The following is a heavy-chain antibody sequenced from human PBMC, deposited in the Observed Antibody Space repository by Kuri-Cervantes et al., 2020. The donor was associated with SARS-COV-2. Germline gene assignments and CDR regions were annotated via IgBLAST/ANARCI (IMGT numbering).Heavy chain of an antibody. CDR1: GGTFSSYA. J-gene: IGHJ6*03. CDR3: ALGYWGSGYPRYYYYMDV. D-gene: IGHD3-22*01. CDR2: IIPIFGTP. V-gene: IGHV1-69*13. Sequence: SVKVSCKASGGTFSSYAVNWVRQAPGQGLEWMGGIIPIFGTPNYAQNFQGRVTITADESTSTAYMELSRLRSEDTAVYYCALGYWGSGYPRYYYYMDVWGKGTTVTVSS.